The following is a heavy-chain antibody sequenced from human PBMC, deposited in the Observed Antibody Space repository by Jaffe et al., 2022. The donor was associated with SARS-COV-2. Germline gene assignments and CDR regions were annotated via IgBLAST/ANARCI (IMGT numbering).Heavy chain of an antibody. J-gene: IGHJ4*02. CDR1: GFTFSSYA. D-gene: IGHD3-22*01. CDR2: ISGTGSST. CDR3: AKGERPGGSAYHVVFEY. Sequence: EVQLLESGGGLVQPGGSLRVSCAASGFTFSSYAMSWVRQTPGKGLEWVSSISGTGSSTYYADSVKGRFTISRDNSKNTLFLQMNSLRAEDTAVYYCAKGERPGGSAYHVVFEYWGQGTLVTVSS. V-gene: IGHV3-23*01.